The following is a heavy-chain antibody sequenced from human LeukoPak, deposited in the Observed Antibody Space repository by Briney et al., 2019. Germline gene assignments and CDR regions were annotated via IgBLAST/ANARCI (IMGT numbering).Heavy chain of an antibody. CDR3: ARGIGSKLRSGWFDP. CDR1: GFTFSAYT. J-gene: IGHJ5*02. D-gene: IGHD3-3*01. CDR2: TYSGGNT. Sequence: GGSLRLSCLASGFTFSAYTMNWVRQAPGKGLEWVSVTYSGGNTYYADSVEGRFTISRDNSKNTLYLQMNSLRAEDTAVYYCARGIGSKLRSGWFDPWGQGTLVTVSS. V-gene: IGHV3-66*01.